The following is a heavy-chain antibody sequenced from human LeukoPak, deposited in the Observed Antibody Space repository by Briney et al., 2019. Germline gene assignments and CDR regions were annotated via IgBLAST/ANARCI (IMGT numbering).Heavy chain of an antibody. CDR1: GYTFTGYY. Sequence: ASVKVSCKASGYTFTGYYMHWVRQAPGQGLEWMGWINPNSGGTNYAQKFQGRVTMTRDTSIGTAYMELSRLRSDDTAVYYCARGPRGYYDSGGYGYWGQGTLVTVSS. CDR2: INPNSGGT. CDR3: ARGPRGYYDSGGYGY. V-gene: IGHV1-2*02. D-gene: IGHD3-22*01. J-gene: IGHJ4*02.